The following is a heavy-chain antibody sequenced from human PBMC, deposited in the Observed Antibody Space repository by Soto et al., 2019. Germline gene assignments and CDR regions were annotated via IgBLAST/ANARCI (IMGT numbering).Heavy chain of an antibody. V-gene: IGHV1-69*17. CDR3: ARESLGATGAHH. J-gene: IGHJ5*02. CDR1: GDTFNSYL. CDR2: IIPIIRVT. D-gene: IGHD7-27*01. Sequence: QVQLVQSGAEVKRPGSSVKVSCESSGDTFNSYLISWVRQAPGQGLEWMGGIIPIIRVTHYAQRFQGRVTMSALSSTGTAYMELTTLGCEDTALYYCARESLGATGAHHWGQGTLVTVSS.